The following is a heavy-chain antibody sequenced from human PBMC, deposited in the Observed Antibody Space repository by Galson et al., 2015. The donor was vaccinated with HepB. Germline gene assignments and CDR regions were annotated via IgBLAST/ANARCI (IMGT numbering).Heavy chain of an antibody. J-gene: IGHJ3*02. Sequence: QSGAEVKKPGESLKISCRNSGYSFTNYWIGWVRQMPGKGLEWMGIIYPDDSDTRYSPSFQGQVTISADKSISTAYLQWSSLKASDTAMYYCARSASLSSAFDIWGQGTMVTVSS. V-gene: IGHV5-51*01. CDR1: GYSFTNYW. CDR3: ARSASLSSAFDI. CDR2: IYPDDSDT.